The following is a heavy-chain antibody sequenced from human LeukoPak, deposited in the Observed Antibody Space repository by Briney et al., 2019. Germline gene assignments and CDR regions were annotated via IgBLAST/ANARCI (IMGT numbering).Heavy chain of an antibody. V-gene: IGHV1-46*01. D-gene: IGHD6-6*01. CDR2: INPSGGST. CDR1: GYTFTNYY. CDR3: ARAPSLYSSSSHYYYYMDV. J-gene: IGHJ6*03. Sequence: ASVKVSCKASGYTFTNYYIHWVRQAPGQGLEWMGIINPSGGSTNYAQKFQGRVTITTDESTSTAYMGLSSLRSEDTAVYYCARAPSLYSSSSHYYYYMDVWGKGTTVTVSS.